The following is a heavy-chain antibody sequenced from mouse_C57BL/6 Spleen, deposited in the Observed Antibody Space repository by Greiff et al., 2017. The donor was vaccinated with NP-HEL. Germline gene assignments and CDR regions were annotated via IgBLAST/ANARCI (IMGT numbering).Heavy chain of an antibody. Sequence: QVQLQQPGAELVRPGSSVKLSCKASGYTFTSYWMDWVKQRPGQGLEWIGNIYPSDSETHYNQKFKDKATLTVDKSSSTAYMQLSSLTSEDSAVYYCARSESGDYYAMDYWGQGTSVTVSS. D-gene: IGHD4-1*01. CDR2: IYPSDSET. CDR1: GYTFTSYW. CDR3: ARSESGDYYAMDY. V-gene: IGHV1-61*01. J-gene: IGHJ4*01.